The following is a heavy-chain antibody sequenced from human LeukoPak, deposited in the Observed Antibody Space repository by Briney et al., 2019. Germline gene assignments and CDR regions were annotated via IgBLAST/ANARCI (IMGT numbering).Heavy chain of an antibody. CDR1: GFTFSDYT. CDR3: ASDDY. Sequence: GGSLRLSCVASGFTFSDYTMSWFRQAPGKGLEWISSIRSSSAYIYYADSVEGRFTISRDNAKNSLYLQMNSLRAEDTAVYYCASDDYWGQGTLVTVSS. CDR2: IRSSSAYI. V-gene: IGHV3-21*01. J-gene: IGHJ4*02.